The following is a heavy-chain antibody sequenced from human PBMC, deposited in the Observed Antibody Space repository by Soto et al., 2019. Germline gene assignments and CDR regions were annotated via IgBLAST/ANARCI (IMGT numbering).Heavy chain of an antibody. D-gene: IGHD2-15*01. CDR2: IYYSGST. Sequence: PSETLSLTCTVSGGSISNFYWSWIRQPPGKGLEWIGYIYYSGSTNYNPSLKSRVTISVDRSKNQFSLKLSSVTAADTAVYYCARAVGGLYYFDYWGQGTLVTVSS. J-gene: IGHJ4*02. V-gene: IGHV4-59*12. CDR3: ARAVGGLYYFDY. CDR1: GGSISNFY.